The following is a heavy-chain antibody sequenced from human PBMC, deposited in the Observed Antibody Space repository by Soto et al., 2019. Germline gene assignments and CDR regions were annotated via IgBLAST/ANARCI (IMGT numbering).Heavy chain of an antibody. V-gene: IGHV3-33*01. J-gene: IGHJ4*02. CDR1: GFTFSSFG. D-gene: IGHD2-15*01. CDR2: IWHDGSNK. CDR3: ARDSGDVV. Sequence: QVQLVECGGGVVQPGRSLRLSCATSGFTFSSFGMHWVRQAPGKGLEWVAVIWHDGSNKYYADSVKGRFNISRDNFENTLYLQMNSLRAEDTAVYYCARDSGDVVGGQGTLVTVSS.